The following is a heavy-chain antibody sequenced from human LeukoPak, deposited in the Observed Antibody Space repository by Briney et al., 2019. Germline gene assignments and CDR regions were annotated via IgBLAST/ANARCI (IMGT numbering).Heavy chain of an antibody. CDR3: ARSTGSRNYYYYYGMDV. D-gene: IGHD3-9*01. V-gene: IGHV5-51*01. CDR1: GYSFTGYW. J-gene: IGHJ6*04. CDR2: IYPEDSDT. Sequence: GESLKISCKGSGYSFTGYWIGWVRQMPGKGLEWMGIIYPEDSDTRYSPSFQGQVTISADKSISTAYLQWSSLKASDTAMYYCARSTGSRNYYYYYGMDVWGKGTTVTVSS.